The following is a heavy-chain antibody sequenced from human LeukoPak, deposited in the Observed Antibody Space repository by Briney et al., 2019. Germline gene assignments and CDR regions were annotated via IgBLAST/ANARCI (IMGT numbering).Heavy chain of an antibody. D-gene: IGHD3-22*01. V-gene: IGHV3-23*01. CDR3: AKIPLYYYDSSGYFY. J-gene: IGHJ4*02. Sequence: PGGSLRLSCAASGFTFSSYAMSWVRQAPGKGLEWVSAISGSGGSTYYAGSVKGRFTISRDNSKNTLYLQMNSLGAEDTAVYYCAKIPLYYYDSSGYFYWGQGTLVTVSS. CDR2: ISGSGGST. CDR1: GFTFSSYA.